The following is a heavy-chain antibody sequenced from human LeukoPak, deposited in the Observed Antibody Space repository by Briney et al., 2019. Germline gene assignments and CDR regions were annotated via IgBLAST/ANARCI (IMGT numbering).Heavy chain of an antibody. V-gene: IGHV3-23*01. CDR2: ISGSGAGT. D-gene: IGHD6-13*01. Sequence: GGSLRLSCAASGFTFSSYAMSWVRQAPGKGLEWVSGISGSGAGTYYADSVKGRFTISRDNAKNTLYLQMNGLRAEDTAVYYCAKLGAATGTGYWGQGTLVTVSS. J-gene: IGHJ4*02. CDR1: GFTFSSYA. CDR3: AKLGAATGTGY.